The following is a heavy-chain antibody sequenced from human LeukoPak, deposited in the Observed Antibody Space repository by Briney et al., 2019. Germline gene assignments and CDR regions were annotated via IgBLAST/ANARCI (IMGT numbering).Heavy chain of an antibody. D-gene: IGHD3-22*01. CDR2: IIPIFGTA. J-gene: IGHJ4*02. CDR1: GGTFSSYA. V-gene: IGHV1-69*06. Sequence: SVKVSCKASGGTFSSYAISWVRQAPGQGLEWVGGIIPIFGTANYAQKFQGRVTITADKSTSTAYMELSSLRSEDTAVYYCARDLNYYDSSAAYWGQGTLVTVSS. CDR3: ARDLNYYDSSAAY.